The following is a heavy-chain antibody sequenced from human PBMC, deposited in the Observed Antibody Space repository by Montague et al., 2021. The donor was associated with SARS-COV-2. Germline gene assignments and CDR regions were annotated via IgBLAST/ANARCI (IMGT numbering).Heavy chain of an antibody. Sequence: SETLSLTCTVSGGSISSSSYYWGWTRQPPGKGLEWIGSIYYSGSTYYXPSLKSRVTISVDTSKNQFSLKLSSVTAADTAVYYCARQPTRGITIFGVVTDYGMDVWGQGTTVTVSS. D-gene: IGHD3-3*01. J-gene: IGHJ6*02. CDR2: IYYSGST. CDR1: GGSISSSSYY. CDR3: ARQPTRGITIFGVVTDYGMDV. V-gene: IGHV4-39*07.